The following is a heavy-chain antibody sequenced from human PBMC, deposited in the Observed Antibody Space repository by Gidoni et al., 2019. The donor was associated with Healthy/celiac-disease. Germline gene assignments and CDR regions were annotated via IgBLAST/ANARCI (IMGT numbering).Heavy chain of an antibody. D-gene: IGHD3-22*01. J-gene: IGHJ3*02. Sequence: GFTFSSYSMNWVRQAPGKGLEWVSYISSSSSTIYYADSVKGRFTISRDNAKNSLYLQMNSLRAEDTAVYYCASSHYYDSSGYDAFDIWGQGTMVTVSS. CDR1: GFTFSSYS. CDR3: ASSHYYDSSGYDAFDI. V-gene: IGHV3-48*01. CDR2: ISSSSSTI.